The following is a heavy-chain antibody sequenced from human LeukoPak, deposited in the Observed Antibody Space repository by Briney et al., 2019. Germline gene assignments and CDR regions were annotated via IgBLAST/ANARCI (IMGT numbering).Heavy chain of an antibody. CDR2: IYYSGST. J-gene: IGHJ4*02. CDR1: GGSFSGYY. CDR3: ARDGRWLQFSY. V-gene: IGHV4-59*12. Sequence: SETLSLTCAVYGGSFSGYYWSWIRQPPGKGLEWIGYIYYSGSTNYNPSLKSRVTISVDTSKNQFSLKLSSVTAADTAVYYCARDGRWLQFSYWGQGTLVTVSS. D-gene: IGHD5-24*01.